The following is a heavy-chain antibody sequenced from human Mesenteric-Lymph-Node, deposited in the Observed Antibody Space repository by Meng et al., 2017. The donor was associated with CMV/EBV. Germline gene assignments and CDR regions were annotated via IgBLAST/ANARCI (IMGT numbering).Heavy chain of an antibody. CDR2: INPSGGST. J-gene: IGHJ6*02. CDR3: ARGYCSSTSCFLTQYYYYYGMDV. CDR1: GYIFTSYY. V-gene: IGHV1-46*01. D-gene: IGHD2-2*01. Sequence: ASVKVSCKASGYIFTSYYMHWVRQAPGQGLEWMGIINPSGGSTSYAQKFQGRVTMTRDTSTSTVYMELSSLRSEDTAVYYCARGYCSSTSCFLTQYYYYYGMDVWGQGTTVTVSS.